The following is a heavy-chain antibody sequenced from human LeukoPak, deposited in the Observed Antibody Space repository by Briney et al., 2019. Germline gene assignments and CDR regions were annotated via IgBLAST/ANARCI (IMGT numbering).Heavy chain of an antibody. CDR2: IYYSGST. Sequence: SETLSLTCTVSGGSISSYYWSWIRQPPGKGLEWIGDIYYSGSTNYNPSLKSRVTISVETSKNQFSLKLSSVSAADTAVYYWARGEYYDFWSALTRGSYYYYMDVWGKGTTVTVSS. D-gene: IGHD3-3*01. CDR1: GGSISSYY. V-gene: IGHV4-59*01. J-gene: IGHJ6*03. CDR3: ARGEYYDFWSALTRGSYYYYMDV.